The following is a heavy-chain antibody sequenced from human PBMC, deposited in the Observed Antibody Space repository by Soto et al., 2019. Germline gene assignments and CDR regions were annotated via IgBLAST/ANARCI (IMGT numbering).Heavy chain of an antibody. D-gene: IGHD3-10*01. V-gene: IGHV4-30-4*02. CDR1: GGSISSGDYY. CDR3: ATGGGFGELFSRYYYYYMDV. CDR2: IYYSGST. Sequence: SETLSLTCTVSGGSISSGDYYWSWIRQPPGKGLEWIGYIYYSGSTYYNPSLKSRVTITRDTSASTAYMELSSLRSEDTAVYYCATGGGFGELFSRYYYYYMDVWGKGTTVTVSS. J-gene: IGHJ6*03.